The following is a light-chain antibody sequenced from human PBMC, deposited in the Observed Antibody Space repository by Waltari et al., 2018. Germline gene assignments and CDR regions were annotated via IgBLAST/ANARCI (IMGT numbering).Light chain of an antibody. V-gene: IGKV3-15*01. Sequence: EIVMTQSPATLSVSPGERATLSCRASQSVSSNLAWYQQEPGQAPRLLIYGASTRATGIPARFRGSGSGTEFTLTISSLQSEDFAVYYCQQYNNWPPKYTFGQGTKLEIK. CDR3: QQYNNWPPKYT. CDR2: GAS. J-gene: IGKJ2*01. CDR1: QSVSSN.